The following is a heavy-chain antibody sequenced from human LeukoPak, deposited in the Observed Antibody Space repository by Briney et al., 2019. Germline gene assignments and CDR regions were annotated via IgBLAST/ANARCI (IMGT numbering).Heavy chain of an antibody. Sequence: ASVRVSCTASGGTFSSYAISWVRQAPGQGLEWMGGIIPIFGTANYAQKFQGRVTITADESTSTAYMELSSLRSEDTAVYYCAREGAVGDILTGYFDYWGQGTLVTVSS. CDR3: AREGAVGDILTGYFDY. V-gene: IGHV1-69*01. CDR2: IIPIFGTA. CDR1: GGTFSSYA. D-gene: IGHD3-9*01. J-gene: IGHJ4*02.